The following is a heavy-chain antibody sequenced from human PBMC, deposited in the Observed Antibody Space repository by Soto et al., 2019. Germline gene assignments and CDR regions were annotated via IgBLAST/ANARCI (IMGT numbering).Heavy chain of an antibody. CDR3: ATCTWHQYYYYYGMDV. CDR2: INPKTGDT. V-gene: IGHV1-2*02. CDR1: GYTFSTYG. Sequence: ASVKVSCKASGYTFSTYGMHWVRQAPGQGLEWMGWINPKTGDTNYPQKFQGRVTMTTDTSISTAYMELSGLTSNDAAIYFCATCTWHQYYYYYGMDVWGQGTTVTVSS. J-gene: IGHJ6*02.